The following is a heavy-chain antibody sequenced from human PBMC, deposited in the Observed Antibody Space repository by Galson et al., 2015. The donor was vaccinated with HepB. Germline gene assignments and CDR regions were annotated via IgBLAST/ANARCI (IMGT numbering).Heavy chain of an antibody. CDR2: ISYDGSNK. V-gene: IGHV3-30*04. Sequence: SLRLSCAASGFTFSSYAMHWVRQAPGKGLEWVAVISYDGSNKYYADSVKGRFTISRDNSKNTLYLQMNSLRAEDTAVYYCARDRMTTVVNLYWYFDLWGRGTLVTVSS. D-gene: IGHD4-23*01. CDR3: ARDRMTTVVNLYWYFDL. J-gene: IGHJ2*01. CDR1: GFTFSSYA.